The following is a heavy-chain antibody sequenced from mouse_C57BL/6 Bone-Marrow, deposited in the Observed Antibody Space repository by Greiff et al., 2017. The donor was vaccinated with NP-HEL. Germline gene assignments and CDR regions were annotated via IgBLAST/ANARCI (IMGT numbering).Heavy chain of an antibody. Sequence: EVQLQESGPGMVKPSQSLSLTCTVTGYSITSGYDWHWIRHFPGNKLEWMGYISYSGSLNYDTSLKSRISITQDTSKNHFFLKLNSMTTEDTATYYCAREATVVATRRYFDVGGTGTTVTVSS. CDR2: ISYSGSL. CDR3: AREATVVATRRYFDV. D-gene: IGHD1-1*01. J-gene: IGHJ1*03. CDR1: GYSITSGYD. V-gene: IGHV3-1*01.